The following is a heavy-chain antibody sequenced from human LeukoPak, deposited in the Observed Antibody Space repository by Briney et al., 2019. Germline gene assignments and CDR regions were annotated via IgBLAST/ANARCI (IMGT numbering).Heavy chain of an antibody. CDR2: IYYIGST. CDR3: ARGGGNYFGLYFDY. Sequence: PSETLSLTCTLSGGSISNTDYFWDSLRQPPGKGLERIGYIYYIGSTNSNPSLKSRVTISVDTFKNHFSLNLRSVSAADTAVYYCARGGGNYFGLYFDYWGQGTLVTVSS. V-gene: IGHV4-61*05. J-gene: IGHJ4*02. D-gene: IGHD1-7*01. CDR1: GGSISNTDYF.